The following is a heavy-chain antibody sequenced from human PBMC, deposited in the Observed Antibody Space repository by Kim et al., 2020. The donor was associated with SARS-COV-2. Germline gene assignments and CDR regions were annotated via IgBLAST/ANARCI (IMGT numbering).Heavy chain of an antibody. Sequence: ESVKGAFNITKDNAKISLYLQMNSLRAEDTAVYYCARVLDTAMSDWFDTWGQGTLVTVSS. J-gene: IGHJ5*02. V-gene: IGHV3-11*05. D-gene: IGHD5-18*01. CDR3: ARVLDTAMSDWFDT.